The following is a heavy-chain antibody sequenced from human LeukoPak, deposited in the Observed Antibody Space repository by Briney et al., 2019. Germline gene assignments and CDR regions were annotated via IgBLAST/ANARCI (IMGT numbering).Heavy chain of an antibody. CDR1: GGTFSSYA. D-gene: IGHD3-22*01. CDR2: IIPIFGTA. CDR3: AKYDSSGYYYFDEYFQH. V-gene: IGHV1-69*05. J-gene: IGHJ1*01. Sequence: SVKVSCKASGGTFSSYAISWVRQAPGQGLEWMGRIIPIFGTANYAQKFQGRVTITTDESTSTAYVELSSLRSEDTAVYYCAKYDSSGYYYFDEYFQHWGQGTLVTVSS.